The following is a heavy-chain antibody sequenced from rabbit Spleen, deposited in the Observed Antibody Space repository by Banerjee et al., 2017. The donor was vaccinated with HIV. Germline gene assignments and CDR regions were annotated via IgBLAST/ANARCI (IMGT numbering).Heavy chain of an antibody. CDR1: GFSFSSSDY. D-gene: IGHD7-1*01. V-gene: IGHV1S45*01. CDR3: ARDTGTSFSSYGMDL. CDR2: IAGSSSGFT. J-gene: IGHJ6*01. Sequence: LEESGGGLGQPEGSLTLTCKASGFSFSSSDYICWVRQAPGKGLEWISCIAGSSSGFTYSATWATGRFTISKTSSTTVTLQMTSLTVADTATYFCARDTGTSFSSYGMDLWGPGTLVTVS.